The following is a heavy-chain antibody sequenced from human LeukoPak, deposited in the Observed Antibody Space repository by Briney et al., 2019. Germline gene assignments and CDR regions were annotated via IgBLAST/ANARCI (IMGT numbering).Heavy chain of an antibody. CDR2: INPSSGST. CDR1: GYTFISHY. V-gene: IGHV1-46*01. J-gene: IGHJ4*02. D-gene: IGHD6-13*01. Sequence: ASVKVSCKASGYTFISHYMHWVRQAPGQGLEWMGIINPSSGSTSYAQQFQGRVTITADESTSTAYMELSSLGSEDTAVYYCARDRIAAAAGTTIDYWGQGTLVTVSS. CDR3: ARDRIAAAAGTTIDY.